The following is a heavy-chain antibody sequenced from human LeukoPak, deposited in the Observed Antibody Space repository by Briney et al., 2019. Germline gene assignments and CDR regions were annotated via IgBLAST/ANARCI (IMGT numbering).Heavy chain of an antibody. V-gene: IGHV4-38-2*02. CDR3: ARDIVVPAASINWFDP. CDR2: IYHSGST. D-gene: IGHD2-2*01. J-gene: IGHJ5*02. Sequence: SETLSLTCAVSGYSISSGYYWGWIRQPPGKGLEWIGSIYHSGSTYYNPSLKSRVTISVDTSKNQFSLKLSSVTAADTAAYYCARDIVVPAASINWFDPWGQGTLVTVSS. CDR1: GYSISSGYY.